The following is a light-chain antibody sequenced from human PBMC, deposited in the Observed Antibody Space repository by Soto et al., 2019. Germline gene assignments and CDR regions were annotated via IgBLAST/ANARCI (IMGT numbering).Light chain of an antibody. CDR3: QQYENLPT. V-gene: IGKV1-33*01. Sequence: IQMTQPASSLSASVGDRVTLACQASQNINNYLNWYQQKPGRAPKLLIYDASNLEAGVPSRFRGSGSGTDFTFTISRLKPEDIATYYCQQYENLPTFGQGTRLEIK. CDR2: DAS. J-gene: IGKJ5*01. CDR1: QNINNY.